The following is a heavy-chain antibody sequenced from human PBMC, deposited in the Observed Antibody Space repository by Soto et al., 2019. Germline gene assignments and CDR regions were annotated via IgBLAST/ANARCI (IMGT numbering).Heavy chain of an antibody. CDR3: ARKIPDTGGFDS. D-gene: IGHD2-8*02. CDR1: GYTLTELS. CDR2: FDPEDGET. J-gene: IGHJ4*02. Sequence: GASVKVSCKVSGYTLTELSMHWVRQAPGKGLGWMGGFDPEDGETIYAQKFQGRVTMTEDTSTDTAYLELSSLRSEDTAVYYCARKIPDTGGFDSWGQGILVTVSS. V-gene: IGHV1-24*01.